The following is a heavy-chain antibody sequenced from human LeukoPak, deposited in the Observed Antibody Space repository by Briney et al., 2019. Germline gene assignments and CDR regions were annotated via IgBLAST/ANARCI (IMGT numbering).Heavy chain of an antibody. CDR2: INHSGST. CDR3: ARSRQGVEMATSYY. Sequence: SETLSLTCAVYGGSFSGYYWSWIRQPPGKGLEWIGEINHSGSTNYNPSLKSRVTISVDTSKNQFSLKLSSVTAADTAVYYCARSRQGVEMATSYYWGQGTPVKGSS. V-gene: IGHV4-34*01. CDR1: GGSFSGYY. J-gene: IGHJ4*02. D-gene: IGHD5-12*01.